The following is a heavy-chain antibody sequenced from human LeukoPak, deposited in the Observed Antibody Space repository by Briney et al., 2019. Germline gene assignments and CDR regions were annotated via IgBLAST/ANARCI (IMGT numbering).Heavy chain of an antibody. CDR3: ARSGYSYGFDY. D-gene: IGHD5-18*01. CDR2: IYYSGST. V-gene: IGHV4-59*02. Sequence: SDTLSLTCTVSGASVSRYYWNWIRQPAGKGLEWIGYIYYSGSTNYNPSLKSRVTISVDTSKNQFSLKLSSVTAADTAVYYCARSGYSYGFDYWGQGTLVTVSS. CDR1: GASVSRYY. J-gene: IGHJ4*02.